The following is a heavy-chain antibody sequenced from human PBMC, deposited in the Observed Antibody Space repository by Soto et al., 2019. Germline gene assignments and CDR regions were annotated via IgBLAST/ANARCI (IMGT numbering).Heavy chain of an antibody. CDR3: ARDLLSSYYDSRGLGFDY. Sequence: PSETLSLTCAVSGYSTSSGYYWGWIRQPPGKGLEWIGSIYHSGSTYYNPSLKSRVTISVDTSKNQFSLKLSSVTAADTAVYYCARDLLSSYYDSRGLGFDYWGQGTLVTVSS. V-gene: IGHV4-38-2*02. D-gene: IGHD3-22*01. CDR2: IYHSGST. CDR1: GYSTSSGYY. J-gene: IGHJ4*02.